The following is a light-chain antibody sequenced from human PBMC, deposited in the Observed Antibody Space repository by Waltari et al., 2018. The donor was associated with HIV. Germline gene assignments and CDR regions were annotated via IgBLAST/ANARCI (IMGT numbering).Light chain of an antibody. CDR3: QQYDKLRLT. Sequence: DIQMTQSPSSLSASVGDRVTITCQASQDISNYLNWYQQKPGKAPKLLIYDASNLETGVPSRFSGSGSGTDFTVTISSLQPEDIATYYCQQYDKLRLTFGGGTKVEIK. V-gene: IGKV1-33*01. J-gene: IGKJ4*01. CDR1: QDISNY. CDR2: DAS.